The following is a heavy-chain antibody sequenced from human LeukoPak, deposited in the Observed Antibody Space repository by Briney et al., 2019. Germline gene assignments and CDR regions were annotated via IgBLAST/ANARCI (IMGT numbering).Heavy chain of an antibody. CDR1: GSCFTSYW. Sequence: GASLKICYKGSGSCFTSYWIGWVRPMPGKRLEWMGIIYPGDSDTRYSPSFQGQATISADKSISTAYLQWSSLKASDTAMYYCARPQTRRYCSSTSCSLDAFDIWGQGTMVTVSS. CDR3: ARPQTRRYCSSTSCSLDAFDI. J-gene: IGHJ3*02. V-gene: IGHV5-51*01. D-gene: IGHD2-2*01. CDR2: IYPGDSDT.